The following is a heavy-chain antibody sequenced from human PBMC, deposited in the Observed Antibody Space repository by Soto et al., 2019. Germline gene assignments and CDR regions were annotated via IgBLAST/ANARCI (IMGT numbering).Heavy chain of an antibody. CDR1: GFTFSSYA. Sequence: GGSLRLSCAACGFTFSSYAMSWVRQAPGKGLEWVSAISGSGGSTYYADSVKGRFTISRDNSKNTLYLQMNSLRAEDTAVYYCAKSQYYDSSGYYPPVYYFDYWGQGTLVTVSS. CDR2: ISGSGGST. D-gene: IGHD3-22*01. CDR3: AKSQYYDSSGYYPPVYYFDY. J-gene: IGHJ4*02. V-gene: IGHV3-23*01.